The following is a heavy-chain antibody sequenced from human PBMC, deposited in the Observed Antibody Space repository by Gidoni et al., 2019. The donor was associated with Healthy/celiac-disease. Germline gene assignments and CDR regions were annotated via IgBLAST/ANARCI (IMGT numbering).Heavy chain of an antibody. CDR2: ISYDGSNK. Sequence: QVQLVESGGGVVQPGRSLRLSCAASGFTFSSYAMHWVRQAPGKWLEWVAVISYDGSNKYYADSVKGRFTISRDNSKNTLYLQMNSLRAEDTAVYYCARSDYGDYGFENWFDPWGQGTLVTVSS. CDR3: ARSDYGDYGFENWFDP. CDR1: GFTFSSYA. D-gene: IGHD4-17*01. J-gene: IGHJ5*02. V-gene: IGHV3-30-3*01.